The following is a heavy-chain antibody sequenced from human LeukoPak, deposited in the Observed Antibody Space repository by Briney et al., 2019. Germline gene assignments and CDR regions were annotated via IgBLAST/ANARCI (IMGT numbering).Heavy chain of an antibody. V-gene: IGHV3-48*01. CDR3: ASLFYFQH. Sequence: GGSLRLSCAASGFTFSSYSMNWVRQAPGKGLEWVSYISSSSSTIYYADSVKGRFTISRDNAKNSLYLQVNSLRAEDTAVYYCASLFYFQHWGQGTLVTVSS. CDR1: GFTFSSYS. J-gene: IGHJ1*01. CDR2: ISSSSSTI.